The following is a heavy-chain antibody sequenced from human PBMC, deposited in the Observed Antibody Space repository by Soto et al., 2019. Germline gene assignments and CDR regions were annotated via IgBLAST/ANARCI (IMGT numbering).Heavy chain of an antibody. CDR2: IYYSGST. Sequence: SETLSLTCTVSGGSISTYYWSWIRQPPGKSLEWIGYIYYSGSTNYNPSLASRVTISVDTSKNQFSLNLSSVTAADTAVYYCARLERNGAYYYYGLDVWGQGTTVTVSS. V-gene: IGHV4-59*01. CDR3: ARLERNGAYYYYGLDV. J-gene: IGHJ6*02. D-gene: IGHD1-1*01. CDR1: GGSISTYY.